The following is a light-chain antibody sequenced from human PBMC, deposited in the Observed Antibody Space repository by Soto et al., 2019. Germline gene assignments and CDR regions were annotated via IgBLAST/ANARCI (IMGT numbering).Light chain of an antibody. V-gene: IGLV2-14*03. CDR2: DVN. J-gene: IGLJ2*01. CDR1: SSDIGAYNF. CDR3: TEWTTSTTMI. Sequence: QSALTQPASVSGSPGQSITISCTGTSSDIGAYNFVSWYQQHPGKAPKLMLYDVNIRPSGVSNRFAGSKSGNTASLTISGLQAEDEADYYCTEWTTSTTMIFGGGTKVTVL.